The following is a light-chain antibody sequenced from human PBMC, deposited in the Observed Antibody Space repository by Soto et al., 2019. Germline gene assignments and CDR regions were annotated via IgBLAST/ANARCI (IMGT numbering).Light chain of an antibody. V-gene: IGKV3-11*01. Sequence: EIVLTQSPATLSLSPGERATLSCRASQSVSSYLAWYQQKPGQAPRLLIYDASNRATGIPARFSGSGSGTDFTLTISSLEPEEFAVYYCQQRSNWPRWTFGQGTKVEIK. CDR3: QQRSNWPRWT. CDR1: QSVSSY. CDR2: DAS. J-gene: IGKJ1*01.